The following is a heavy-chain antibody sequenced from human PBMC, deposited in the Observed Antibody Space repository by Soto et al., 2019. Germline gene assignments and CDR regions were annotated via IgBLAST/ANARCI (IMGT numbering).Heavy chain of an antibody. J-gene: IGHJ4*02. CDR3: ARDQENYDSSGYYFDY. D-gene: IGHD3-22*01. V-gene: IGHV1-69*01. CDR1: GGTFSSYA. Sequence: QVQLVQSGAEVKKPGSSVKVSCKASGGTFSSYAISWVRQAPGQGLEWMGGIIPIFGTANYAQKFQGRVTITADESTSTAYMELSSLRSEDTAMYYCARDQENYDSSGYYFDYWGQGTLVTVSS. CDR2: IIPIFGTA.